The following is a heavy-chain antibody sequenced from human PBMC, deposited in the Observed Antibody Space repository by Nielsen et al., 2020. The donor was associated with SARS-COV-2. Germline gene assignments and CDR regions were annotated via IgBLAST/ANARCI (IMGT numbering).Heavy chain of an antibody. CDR3: ASYYYGSGSHTLIGAFDI. V-gene: IGHV3-33*03. D-gene: IGHD3-10*01. J-gene: IGHJ3*02. CDR2: IWYDGSNK. Sequence: WIRQPPGKGLEWVAVIWYDGSNKYYADSVKGRFTISRDNAKNSLYLQMNSLRAEDTAVYYCASYYYGSGSHTLIGAFDIWRQGTMVTVSS.